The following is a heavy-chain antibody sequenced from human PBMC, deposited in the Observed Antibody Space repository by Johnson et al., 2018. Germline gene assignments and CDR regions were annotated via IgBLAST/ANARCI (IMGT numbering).Heavy chain of an antibody. J-gene: IGHJ6*02. CDR3: AREENIVLMVYASYGMDV. Sequence: QVQLQESGGGVVQPGRSLRLSCTASAVIFSTYDMHWVRQAPGKGLEWVAVIWYDGSNKYYADSVKGRFTITRDNSKNTLYLQMNSLRAEDTAVYYCAREENIVLMVYASYGMDVWGQGTTVTVSS. CDR1: AVIFSTYD. CDR2: IWYDGSNK. D-gene: IGHD2-8*01. V-gene: IGHV3-33*01.